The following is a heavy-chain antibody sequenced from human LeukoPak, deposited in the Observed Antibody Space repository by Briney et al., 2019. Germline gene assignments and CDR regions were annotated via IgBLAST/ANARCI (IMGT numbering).Heavy chain of an antibody. Sequence: ASVKVSCETSGYTFTSNSMNWVRQAPGQGLEWMGWINTTTGSPAYVQGFTGRFVFSLDTSVSTTYLEISSLKADDTAVYYCARDFWDYWGQGTLVTVSS. D-gene: IGHD3-3*01. CDR1: GYTFTSNS. J-gene: IGHJ4*02. CDR3: ARDFWDY. V-gene: IGHV7-4-1*02. CDR2: INTTTGSP.